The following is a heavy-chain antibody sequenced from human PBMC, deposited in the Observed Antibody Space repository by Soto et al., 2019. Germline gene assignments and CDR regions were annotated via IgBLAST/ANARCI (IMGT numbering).Heavy chain of an antibody. D-gene: IGHD3-22*01. CDR3: ARDRYYYDSSGSIDY. Sequence: EVPLVESGGGLVQPGGSLRLSCAASGFTFSSYAMHWVRQAPGKGLEYVSAISSNGGSTYYANSVKGRFTISRDNSKNTLYLQMGSLRAEDMAVYYCARDRYYYDSSGSIDYWGQGTLVTVSS. CDR1: GFTFSSYA. CDR2: ISSNGGST. V-gene: IGHV3-64*01. J-gene: IGHJ4*02.